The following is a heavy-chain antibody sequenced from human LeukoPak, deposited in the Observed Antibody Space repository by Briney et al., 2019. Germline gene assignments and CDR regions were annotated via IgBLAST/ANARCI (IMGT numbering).Heavy chain of an antibody. J-gene: IGHJ5*01. CDR2: IHYTGST. CDR3: ARHPGARNWFDS. CDR1: GGSISSGDFY. Sequence: PSETLSLTCTVSGGSISSGDFYWDWIRQPPGKELEWIGNIHYTGSTYYIPSLKGRITMYVDTSKNQFSLKLTSVTAADTAVYYCARHPGARNWFDSWGQGALVTVSS. D-gene: IGHD1-14*01. V-gene: IGHV4-39*01.